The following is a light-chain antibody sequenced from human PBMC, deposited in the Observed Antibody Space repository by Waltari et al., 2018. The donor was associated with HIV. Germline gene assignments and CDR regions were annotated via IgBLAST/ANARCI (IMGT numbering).Light chain of an antibody. CDR3: MQSSHWPGT. CDR2: KIS. J-gene: IGKJ1*01. CDR1: PSLIYTEGNTY. Sequence: EAVLTQSPVSLSVALGRPASISCRSSPSLIYTEGNTYLNWFHQRPGQSPRRLIYKISNRESGVPDRCSASGSVTEFTLHISRVEAEDVGIFYCMQSSHWPGTFGQGTKVEIQ. V-gene: IGKV2-30*01.